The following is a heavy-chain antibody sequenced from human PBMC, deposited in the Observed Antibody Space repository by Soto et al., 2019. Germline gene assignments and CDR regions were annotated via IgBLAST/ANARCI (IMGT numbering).Heavy chain of an antibody. V-gene: IGHV1-46*03. CDR3: ARDLAGASSSPLRFDP. CDR1: GYTFTSYY. J-gene: IGHJ5*02. D-gene: IGHD6-6*01. Sequence: GASVKVSCKASGYTFTSYYMHWVRQAPGQGLEWMGIINPSGGSTSYAQKFQGRVTMTRDTSTSTVYMELSSLRSEDTAVYYCARDLAGASSSPLRFDPWGQGTLVTVSS. CDR2: INPSGGST.